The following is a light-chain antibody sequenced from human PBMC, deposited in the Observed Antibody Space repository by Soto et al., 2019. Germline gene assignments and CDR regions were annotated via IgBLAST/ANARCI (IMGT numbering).Light chain of an antibody. Sequence: EIVMTQSPGTLSLSPGDTATLSCRASQSISNNVAWYHQRPGQAPRLLIVGSFARATGIPARFSGSGSGSDFTLTISRLEPEDFAVYYCQQYGSSGTFGQGTKVDIK. V-gene: IGKV3-20*01. CDR1: QSISNN. CDR3: QQYGSSGT. J-gene: IGKJ1*01. CDR2: GSF.